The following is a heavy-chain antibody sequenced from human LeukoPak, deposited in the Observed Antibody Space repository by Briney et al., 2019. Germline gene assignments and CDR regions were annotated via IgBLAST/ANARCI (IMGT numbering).Heavy chain of an antibody. V-gene: IGHV3-11*01. J-gene: IGHJ4*02. CDR1: GFTFSDYY. CDR2: ISSSGSTT. Sequence: PGGSLRLSCAASGFTFSDYYMSWIRQAPGKGLEWVSYISSSGSTTYYADSVRGRFTISRDNAKNSLYLQMNSLRAEDTAVYYCARVSTTALTFDYWGQGTLVTVSS. D-gene: IGHD4-17*01. CDR3: ARVSTTALTFDY.